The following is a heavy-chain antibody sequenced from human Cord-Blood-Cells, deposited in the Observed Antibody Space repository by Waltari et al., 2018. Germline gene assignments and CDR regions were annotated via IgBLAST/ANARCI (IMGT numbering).Heavy chain of an antibody. J-gene: IGHJ3*02. V-gene: IGHV3-7*01. Sequence: EVQLVESGGGLVQPGGSLRLSWAASGFTFSSYWMSWVRQAPGKGLEWVANIKQDGSEKYYVDSVKGRFTISRDNAKNSLYLQMNSLRAEDTAVYYCARELTGGYDAFDIWGQGTMVTVSS. CDR3: ARELTGGYDAFDI. CDR2: IKQDGSEK. D-gene: IGHD7-27*01. CDR1: GFTFSSYW.